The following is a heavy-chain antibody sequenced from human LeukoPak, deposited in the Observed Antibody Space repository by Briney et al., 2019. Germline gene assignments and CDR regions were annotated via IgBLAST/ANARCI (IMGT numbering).Heavy chain of an antibody. CDR1: GYTFTSYY. Sequence: GASVKVSCKASGYTFTSYYMHWVRQAPGQGLEWMGIINPSGGSTSYAQKFQGRVTMTRDMSTSTVYMELSSLRSEDTAVYYCARGVHYYAGVGWFDPWGQGTMVTVSS. V-gene: IGHV1-46*01. J-gene: IGHJ5*02. CDR2: INPSGGST. D-gene: IGHD3-10*01. CDR3: ARGVHYYAGVGWFDP.